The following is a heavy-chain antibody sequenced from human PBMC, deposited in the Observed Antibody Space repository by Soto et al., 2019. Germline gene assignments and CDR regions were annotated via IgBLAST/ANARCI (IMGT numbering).Heavy chain of an antibody. J-gene: IGHJ4*02. V-gene: IGHV4-34*01. D-gene: IGHD3-16*02. CDR1: GGSFSGYY. Sequence: QVQLQQWGAGLLKPSETLSLTCAVYGGSFSGYYWSWIRQPPGKGLEWIGEINLSGSTNYNPSLKSGVTTAVDTSKNQFSLKLSSVTAADTAVYYCARRSMITFGGVIAGFDYWGQGTLVTVSS. CDR3: ARRSMITFGGVIAGFDY. CDR2: INLSGST.